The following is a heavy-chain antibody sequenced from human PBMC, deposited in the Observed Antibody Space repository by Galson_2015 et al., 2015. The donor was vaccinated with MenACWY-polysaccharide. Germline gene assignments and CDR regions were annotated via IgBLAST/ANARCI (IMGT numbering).Heavy chain of an antibody. V-gene: IGHV3-23*01. CDR3: AKYSWRQLARHFDL. Sequence: SLRLSCAASGFTFSSYAMTWVRQAPGKGLEWVSLISDSGVTTYYADSVKGRFTISRDNSKNTMYLQMNGLRAEDTAAYYCAKYSWRQLARHFDLWGRGTLVTVSS. J-gene: IGHJ2*01. D-gene: IGHD6-13*01. CDR2: ISDSGVTT. CDR1: GFTFSSYA.